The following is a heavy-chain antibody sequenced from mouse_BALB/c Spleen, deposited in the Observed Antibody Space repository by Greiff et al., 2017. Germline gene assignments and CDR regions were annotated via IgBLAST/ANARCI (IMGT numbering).Heavy chain of an antibody. CDR2: ISDGGSYT. CDR3: ARGTTVDLFDY. Sequence: EVMLVESGGGLVKPGGSLKLSCAASGFTFSDYYMYWVRQTPEKRLEWVATISDGGSYTYYPDSVKGRFTISRDNAKNNLYLQMSSLKSEDTAMYYCARGTTVDLFDYWGQGTTLTVSS. J-gene: IGHJ2*01. V-gene: IGHV5-4*02. CDR1: GFTFSDYY. D-gene: IGHD1-1*01.